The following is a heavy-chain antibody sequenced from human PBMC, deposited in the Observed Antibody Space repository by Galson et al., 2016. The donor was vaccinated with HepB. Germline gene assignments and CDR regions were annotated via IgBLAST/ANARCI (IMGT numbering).Heavy chain of an antibody. Sequence: SLRLSCAASGFTFRSYAMSWVRQAPGKGLEWVSGISGSGSGTYYADSVKGRFTISRDNSKNTLYLQMNSLRAEDTAVYHCAKGGDSRELLPYYYYGMDVWGQGTTVTVSS. CDR1: GFTFRSYA. V-gene: IGHV3-23*01. CDR2: ISGSGSGT. J-gene: IGHJ6*02. D-gene: IGHD1-7*01. CDR3: AKGGDSRELLPYYYYGMDV.